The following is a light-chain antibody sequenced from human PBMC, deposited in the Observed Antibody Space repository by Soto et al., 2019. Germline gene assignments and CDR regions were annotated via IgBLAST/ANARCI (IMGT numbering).Light chain of an antibody. CDR3: QSYDSSLRGPV. CDR1: SSNIGAGYD. V-gene: IGLV1-40*01. Sequence: QSVLTQPPSVSGAPGQRVTISGTGSSSNIGAGYDVHWYQQLPGTAPKLLIYGNSNRPSGVPDRFSGSKSGTSASLAITGLQAEDEAAYYCQSYDSSLRGPVFGVGTKLTFL. CDR2: GNS. J-gene: IGLJ2*01.